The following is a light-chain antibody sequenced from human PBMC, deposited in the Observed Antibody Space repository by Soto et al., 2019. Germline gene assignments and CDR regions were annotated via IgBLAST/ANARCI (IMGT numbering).Light chain of an antibody. Sequence: QSALTQPASVSGSPVQSIIISCTGTSSDVGGYNYVSWYQQHPGKAPKLMIYDVSNRPSGVSNRFSGSKSGNTASLTISGHQAEDEADYYRSSYTSSSTLLYVFGTGTKLTVL. CDR2: DVS. CDR3: SSYTSSSTLLYV. V-gene: IGLV2-14*01. J-gene: IGLJ1*01. CDR1: SSDVGGYNY.